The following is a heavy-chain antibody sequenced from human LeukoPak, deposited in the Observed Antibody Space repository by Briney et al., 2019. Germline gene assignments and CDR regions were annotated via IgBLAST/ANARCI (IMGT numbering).Heavy chain of an antibody. CDR2: IYYSGST. V-gene: IGHV4-59*08. Sequence: PSETLSLTCTVSGGSISSYYWSWIRQPPGKGLEWIGYIYYSGSTTYNPSLESRVTISVDTSKTQFSLKLSSVTAADTAVYFCARHNAPYTTGWSGYYGMDVWGQGTTVTVSS. CDR1: GGSISSYY. J-gene: IGHJ6*02. CDR3: ARHNAPYTTGWSGYYGMDV. D-gene: IGHD6-19*01.